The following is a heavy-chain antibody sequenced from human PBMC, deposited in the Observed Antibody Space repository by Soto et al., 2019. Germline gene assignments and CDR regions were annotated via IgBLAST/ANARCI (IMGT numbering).Heavy chain of an antibody. Sequence: PSETLSLTCTVSGGSISSYYWSWIRQPPGKGLEWIGYIYYSGSTNYNPSLKSRVTISVDTSKNQFSLKLSSVTAADTAVYYCARDQAPAALLGSFDPWGQGTLVTVPQ. D-gene: IGHD2-2*01. J-gene: IGHJ5*02. CDR1: GGSISSYY. CDR3: ARDQAPAALLGSFDP. CDR2: IYYSGST. V-gene: IGHV4-59*01.